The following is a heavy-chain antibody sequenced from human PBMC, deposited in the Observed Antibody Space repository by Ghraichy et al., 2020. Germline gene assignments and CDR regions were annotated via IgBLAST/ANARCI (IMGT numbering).Heavy chain of an antibody. Sequence: GQSLNISCEGSGYSFSSYWITWVRQMPGEGLEWMGRIDPNDDYTNYSPSFRGHVTISADKSISTAYLEWSSLKASETAIYYCARHRGYHVSGSYYNQFYGMDVWGQGTTVTVSS. CDR3: ARHRGYHVSGSYYNQFYGMDV. CDR2: IDPNDDYT. CDR1: GYSFSSYW. J-gene: IGHJ6*02. D-gene: IGHD3-10*01. V-gene: IGHV5-10-1*01.